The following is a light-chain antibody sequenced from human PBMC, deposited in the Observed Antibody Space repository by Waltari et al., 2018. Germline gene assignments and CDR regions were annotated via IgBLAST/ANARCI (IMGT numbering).Light chain of an antibody. J-gene: IGLJ2*01. CDR1: SSDVGGYNY. V-gene: IGLV2-8*01. Sequence: QSALTQPPSASGPPGQSVPISCTGTSSDVGGYNYVSWYQQHPGKAPKLMIYEVSKRPSGVPDRFSGSKSGNTASLTVSGLQAEDEADYYCSSYAGSNIPVVFGGGTKLTVL. CDR3: SSYAGSNIPVV. CDR2: EVS.